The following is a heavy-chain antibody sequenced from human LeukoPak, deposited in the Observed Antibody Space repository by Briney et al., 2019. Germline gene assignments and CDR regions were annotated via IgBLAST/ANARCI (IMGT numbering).Heavy chain of an antibody. CDR2: ISSSSSYI. Sequence: GGSLRLSCAASGFTFSSYSMNWVRQAPGKGLEWVSSISSSSSYIYYADSVKGRFTISRDNAKNSLYLQMNSLRAEDTAVYYCARQDDYVWGSYRPYYFDYWGQGTLVTVSS. V-gene: IGHV3-21*01. CDR1: GFTFSSYS. D-gene: IGHD3-16*02. CDR3: ARQDDYVWGSYRPYYFDY. J-gene: IGHJ4*02.